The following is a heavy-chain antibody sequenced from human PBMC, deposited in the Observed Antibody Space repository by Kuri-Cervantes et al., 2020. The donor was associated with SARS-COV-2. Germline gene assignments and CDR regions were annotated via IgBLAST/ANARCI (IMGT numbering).Heavy chain of an antibody. J-gene: IGHJ6*03. CDR3: ARDRYYYMDV. Sequence: GESLKISCAASGFTFSSYAMCWVRQAPGKGLEWVSAISGSGGSTYYADSVKGRFTISRDNSKNTLYLQMGSLRAEDMAVYYCARDRYYYMDVWGKGTTVTVSS. CDR2: ISGSGGST. CDR1: GFTFSSYA. V-gene: IGHV3-23*01.